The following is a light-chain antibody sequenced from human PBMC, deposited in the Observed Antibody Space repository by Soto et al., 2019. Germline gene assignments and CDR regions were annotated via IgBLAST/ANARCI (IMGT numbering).Light chain of an antibody. Sequence: DIQMPQSPSSLSASVGERVPITCRGSQSISSYLNWYQQKPGKAPKLLIYAASSLQSGVPSRFSGSGSGTDFTLTIRSLQPEDLATYYCQQSYSTPQVTFGKGTRLEIK. CDR3: QQSYSTPQVT. CDR1: QSISSY. CDR2: AAS. V-gene: IGKV1-39*01. J-gene: IGKJ5*01.